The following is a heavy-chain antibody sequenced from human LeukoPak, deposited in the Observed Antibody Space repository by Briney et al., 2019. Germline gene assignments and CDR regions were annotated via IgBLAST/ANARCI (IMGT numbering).Heavy chain of an antibody. D-gene: IGHD2-15*01. V-gene: IGHV1-69*13. CDR3: ARDGTGYCSGGSCYFLDY. CDR1: GGTFSSYA. Sequence: SVKVSCKASGGTFSSYAISWVRQAPGQGLEWMGGIIPIFGTANYAQKFQGRVTITADESTSTAYMELSSLRSEDTAVYYCARDGTGYCSGGSCYFLDYWGQGTLVTVSS. CDR2: IIPIFGTA. J-gene: IGHJ4*02.